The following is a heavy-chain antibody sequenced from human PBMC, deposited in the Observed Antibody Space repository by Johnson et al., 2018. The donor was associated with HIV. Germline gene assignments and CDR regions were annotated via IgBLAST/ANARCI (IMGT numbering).Heavy chain of an antibody. J-gene: IGHJ3*02. CDR3: ARDGDSDAFDI. D-gene: IGHD4-17*01. CDR1: GFIFSTYA. CDR2: ISDEGSNK. V-gene: IGHV3-30-3*01. Sequence: QVQLVESGGGVVQPGRSLRLSCAASGFIFSTYAIHWVRQAPGKGLEWVAVISDEGSNKYYADSVKGRFTISRDNSENTLYLQMNSLRTEDTAVYYCARDGDSDAFDIWGQGTVVTVS.